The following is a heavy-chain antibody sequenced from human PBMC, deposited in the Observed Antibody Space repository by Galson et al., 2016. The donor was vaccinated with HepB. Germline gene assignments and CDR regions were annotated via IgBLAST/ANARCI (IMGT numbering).Heavy chain of an antibody. D-gene: IGHD3-16*01. CDR3: VKSVWLGRGFGS. CDR1: GDSVSNNIDG. CDR2: TYYRSEWRY. Sequence: CAISGDSVSNNIDGWNWIRQSPSRGLEWLGRTYYRSEWRYDYAPSVQSRISINPDTSKNQFSLHLNSVTPEDTAVYYCVKSVWLGRGFGSWGQGTLVPVSS. V-gene: IGHV6-1*01. J-gene: IGHJ4*02.